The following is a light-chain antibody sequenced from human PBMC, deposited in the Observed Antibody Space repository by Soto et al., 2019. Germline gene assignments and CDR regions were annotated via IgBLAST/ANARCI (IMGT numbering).Light chain of an antibody. CDR2: EVN. V-gene: IGLV2-14*01. J-gene: IGLJ1*01. CDR1: SSDVGGYDY. Sequence: QSVLTQPASVSGSPGQSVTISCTGTSSDVGGYDYVSWYQQHPGTAPKLILYEVNNRPSGVSNRFSGSKSGNTASLIISGLQTEDEANYYCSAYTTSNTLLFGTGTKVTVL. CDR3: SAYTTSNTLL.